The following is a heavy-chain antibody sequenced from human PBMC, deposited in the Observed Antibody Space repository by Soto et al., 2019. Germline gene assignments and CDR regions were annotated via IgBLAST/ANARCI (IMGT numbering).Heavy chain of an antibody. CDR1: GFTFSTYG. D-gene: IGHD7-27*01. CDR2: ISYEGSNK. Sequence: QVQLVESGGGVVQPGRSLRLSCAPSGFTFSTYGRHWVRQAPGKGLEWVAVISYEGSNKYYADSVKGRFTISRDNSKNTLYLQMNSLRAEDTAVYYCAKDLGHGGRGAFDIWGQGTMVTVSS. J-gene: IGHJ3*02. V-gene: IGHV3-30*18. CDR3: AKDLGHGGRGAFDI.